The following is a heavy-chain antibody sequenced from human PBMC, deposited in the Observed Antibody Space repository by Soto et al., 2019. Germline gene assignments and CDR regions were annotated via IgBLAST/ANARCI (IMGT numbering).Heavy chain of an antibody. CDR1: GYTFTSYG. Sequence: ASVKVSCKASGYTFTSYGISWLRQAPGQGLEWMGWISAYNGNTNYAQKLQGRVTMTTDTSTSTVYMELRSLRSDDTAVYYCASVSGFAAPPNYWGQGTLVTVSS. CDR3: ASVSGFAAPPNY. D-gene: IGHD2-15*01. V-gene: IGHV1-18*01. CDR2: ISAYNGNT. J-gene: IGHJ4*02.